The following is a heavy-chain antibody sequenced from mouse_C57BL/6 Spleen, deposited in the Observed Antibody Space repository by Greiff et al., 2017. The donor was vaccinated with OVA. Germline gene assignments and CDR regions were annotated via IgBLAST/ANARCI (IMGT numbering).Heavy chain of an antibody. D-gene: IGHD2-12*01. J-gene: IGHJ1*03. Sequence: VQLQQSGPELVKPGDSVKISCKASGYSFPGSFMNWVMQSHGKSLEWIGRINPYNGDTFYNQKFKGKATLTVDKSSSTAHMELRSLTSEDSAVYYCARGDSFWYFDVWGTGTTVTVSS. CDR2: INPYNGDT. CDR1: GYSFPGSF. V-gene: IGHV1-20*01. CDR3: ARGDSFWYFDV.